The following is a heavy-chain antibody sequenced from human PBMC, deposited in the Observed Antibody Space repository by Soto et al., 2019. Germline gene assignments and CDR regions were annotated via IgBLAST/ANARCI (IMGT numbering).Heavy chain of an antibody. CDR3: AHRTTTVTWWFDP. Sequence: QITLKESGPTLVKPTQTLTLTCRFSGFSLTTSGVGVGWIRQPPGKALEWLALIYWDDDKSYSPFLKSRLTITKDTSKNQFVYTRSNKDPADTATYFCAHRTTTVTWWFDPWGQGTLVTVSS. CDR1: GFSLTTSGVG. D-gene: IGHD4-17*01. V-gene: IGHV2-5*02. CDR2: IYWDDDK. J-gene: IGHJ5*02.